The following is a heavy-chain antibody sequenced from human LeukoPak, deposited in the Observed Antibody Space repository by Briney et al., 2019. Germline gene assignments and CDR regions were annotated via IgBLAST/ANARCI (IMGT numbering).Heavy chain of an antibody. Sequence: GASVKVSCKASGGTFSSYAISWVRQAPGQGLEWMGGIIPIFGTANYAQKFQGRVTITADESTSTAYMELSSLRSEDTAVYYCARGQKVLGYCSSTSCARWFDPWAREPWSPSPQ. CDR2: IIPIFGTA. CDR3: ARGQKVLGYCSSTSCARWFDP. J-gene: IGHJ5*02. V-gene: IGHV1-69*01. D-gene: IGHD2-2*01. CDR1: GGTFSSYA.